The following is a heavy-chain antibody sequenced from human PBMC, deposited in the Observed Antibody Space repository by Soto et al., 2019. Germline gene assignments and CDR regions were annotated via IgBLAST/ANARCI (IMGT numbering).Heavy chain of an antibody. Sequence: ASVKVSCKASGYTFTSYGISWVRQAPGQGLEWMGWISAYNGNTNYAQKLQGRVTMTTDTSTSTAYMELRSLRSDDTAVYYCARERTPDIVVVPAARYYYYGMDVWGQGTTVTVSS. CDR3: ARERTPDIVVVPAARYYYYGMDV. D-gene: IGHD2-2*01. J-gene: IGHJ6*02. CDR1: GYTFTSYG. V-gene: IGHV1-18*01. CDR2: ISAYNGNT.